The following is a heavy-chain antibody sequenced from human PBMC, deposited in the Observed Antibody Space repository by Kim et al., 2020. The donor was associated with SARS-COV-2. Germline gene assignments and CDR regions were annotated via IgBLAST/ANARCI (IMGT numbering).Heavy chain of an antibody. D-gene: IGHD3-10*01. CDR2: IWYDGSNK. CDR3: ARATLWFGESDSPYYYYYYGMDV. V-gene: IGHV3-33*01. Sequence: GGSLRLSCAASGFTFSSYGMHWVRQAPGKGLEWVAVIWYDGSNKYYADSVKGRFTISRDNSKNTLYLQMNSLRAEDTAVYYCARATLWFGESDSPYYYYYYGMDVWGQGTTVTVSS. CDR1: GFTFSSYG. J-gene: IGHJ6*02.